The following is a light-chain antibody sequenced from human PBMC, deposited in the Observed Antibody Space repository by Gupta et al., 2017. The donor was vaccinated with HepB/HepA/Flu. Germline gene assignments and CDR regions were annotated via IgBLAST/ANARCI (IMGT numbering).Light chain of an antibody. V-gene: IGLV2-14*01. CDR3: TSYTNSNTWL. J-gene: IGLJ3*02. CDR1: SSDVGGYKH. CDR2: DVT. Sequence: QSGLTQPASVSGSPGQSTTISCTGISSDVGGYKHVSRYQQHPGNAPKIMIHDVTNRPSGISNRFSGSKSGNTASLTISGLQAEDEADYYCTSYTNSNTWLFGGGTKLTVL.